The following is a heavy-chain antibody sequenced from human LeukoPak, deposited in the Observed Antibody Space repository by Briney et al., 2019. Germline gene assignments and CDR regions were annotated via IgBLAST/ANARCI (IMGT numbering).Heavy chain of an antibody. CDR1: GGSISGYY. Sequence: PSETLSLTCTVSGGSISGYYWSWIRQPPGKGLEYIGFIFYSGNTNYNPSLTSRVTISPDTSKNQSSLNLSSVTAADTAVYFCARGRAAWGFDFWGQGTMVTVSS. CDR2: IFYSGNT. V-gene: IGHV4-59*01. J-gene: IGHJ3*01. CDR3: ARGRAAWGFDF. D-gene: IGHD3-16*01.